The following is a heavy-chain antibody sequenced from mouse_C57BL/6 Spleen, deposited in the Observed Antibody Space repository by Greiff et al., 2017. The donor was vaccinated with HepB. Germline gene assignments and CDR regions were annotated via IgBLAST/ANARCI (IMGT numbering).Heavy chain of an antibody. CDR3: ARLEDGYYVYFDV. J-gene: IGHJ1*03. D-gene: IGHD2-3*01. Sequence: QVQLQQPGAELVMPGASVKLSCKASGYTFTSYWMHWVKQRPGQGLEWIGEIDPSDSYTNYNQKFKGKSTLTVDKSSSTAYMQLSSLTSEDSAVYYCARLEDGYYVYFDVWGTGTTVTVSS. CDR1: GYTFTSYW. CDR2: IDPSDSYT. V-gene: IGHV1-69*01.